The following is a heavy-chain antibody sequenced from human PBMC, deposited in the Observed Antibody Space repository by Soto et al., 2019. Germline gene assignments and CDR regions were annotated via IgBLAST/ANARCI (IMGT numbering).Heavy chain of an antibody. Sequence: EVQLLDSGGGLVQPGGSLRLSCAASGFTFNNYAMSWVRLAPGKGLEWVSSISASGGSTNYADSVKGRFTISRDNSENTVYLQMNSLRAEDTGVYYCVKTRLAGGFDYWGQGSLVTVSS. CDR3: VKTRLAGGFDY. V-gene: IGHV3-23*01. D-gene: IGHD3-16*01. CDR1: GFTFNNYA. J-gene: IGHJ4*02. CDR2: ISASGGST.